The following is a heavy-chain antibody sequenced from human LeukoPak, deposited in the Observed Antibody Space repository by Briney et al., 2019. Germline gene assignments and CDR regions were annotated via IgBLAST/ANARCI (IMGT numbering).Heavy chain of an antibody. CDR2: ISYDGSNK. CDR1: GLTFHDYA. J-gene: IGHJ4*02. CDR3: AKDGIWFGEVAGYFDY. D-gene: IGHD3-10*01. V-gene: IGHV3-30*18. Sequence: GGSLRLSCAISGLTFHDYAMTWVRQAPGKGLEWVAVISYDGSNKYYADSVKGRFTISRDNSKNTLYLQMNSLRAEDTAVYYCAKDGIWFGEVAGYFDYWGQGTLVTVSS.